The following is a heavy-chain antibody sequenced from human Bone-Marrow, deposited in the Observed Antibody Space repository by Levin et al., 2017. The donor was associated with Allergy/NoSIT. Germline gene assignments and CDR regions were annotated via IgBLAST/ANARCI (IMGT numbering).Heavy chain of an antibody. J-gene: IGHJ4*02. D-gene: IGHD2-2*01. CDR2: ISSSSSYI. Sequence: GGSLRLSCAASGFTFSSYSMNWVRQAPGKGLEWVSSISSSSSYIYYADSVKGRFTISRDNAKNSLYLQMNSLRAEDTAVYYCARDRLVCSTSCYTFYFDYWGQGTLVTVSS. CDR1: GFTFSSYS. V-gene: IGHV3-21*01. CDR3: ARDRLVCSTSCYTFYFDY.